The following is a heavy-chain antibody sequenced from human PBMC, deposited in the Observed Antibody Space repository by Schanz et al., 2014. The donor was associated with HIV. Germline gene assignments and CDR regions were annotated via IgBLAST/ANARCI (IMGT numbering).Heavy chain of an antibody. D-gene: IGHD3-22*01. CDR3: AKGASPYHDSSGFYPDY. CDR1: GFTFSSYG. CDR2: IWHDGSSK. Sequence: VQIVESGGGVVQPGRSLRLSCAASGFTFSSYGMHWVRQAPGKGLEWVAVIWHDGSSKYYADSVKGRFTISRDNSKNTLYLQMNSLRTEDTALYYCAKGASPYHDSSGFYPDYWSQGTLVTVSS. J-gene: IGHJ4*02. V-gene: IGHV3-33*06.